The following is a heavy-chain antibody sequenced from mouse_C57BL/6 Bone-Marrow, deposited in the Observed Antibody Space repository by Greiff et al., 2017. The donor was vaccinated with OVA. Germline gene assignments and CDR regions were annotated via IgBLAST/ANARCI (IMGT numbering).Heavy chain of an antibody. CDR1: GYAFSSSW. D-gene: IGHD6-5*01. J-gene: IGHJ1*03. CDR2: IYPGDGDT. Sequence: QVHLKQSGPELVKPGASVKISCKASGYAFSSSWMNWVKQRPGKGLEWIGRIYPGDGDTNYNGKFKGKATLTADKSSSTAYMQLSSLTSEDSAVYFCARLCNRGFDVWGKGTTVTVSS. V-gene: IGHV1-82*01. CDR3: ARLCNRGFDV.